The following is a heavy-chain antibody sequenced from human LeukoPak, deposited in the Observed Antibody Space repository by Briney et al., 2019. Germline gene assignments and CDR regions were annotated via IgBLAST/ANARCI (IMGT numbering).Heavy chain of an antibody. V-gene: IGHV4-61*02. CDR2: IYTSGST. CDR3: ARESYDSSGYES. CDR1: GGSISSGDCY. D-gene: IGHD3-22*01. J-gene: IGHJ4*02. Sequence: SETLSLTCTVSGGSISSGDCYWSWIRQPAGKGLEWIGRIYTSGSTNYNPSLKSRVTISVDTSKNQFSLKLSSVTAADTAVYYCARESYDSSGYESWGQGTLVTVSS.